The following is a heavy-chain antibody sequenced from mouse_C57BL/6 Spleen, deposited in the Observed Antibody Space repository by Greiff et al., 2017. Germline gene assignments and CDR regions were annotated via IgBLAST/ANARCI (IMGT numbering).Heavy chain of an antibody. CDR3: ARLSDGYPDWYFDV. J-gene: IGHJ1*03. V-gene: IGHV5-6*01. D-gene: IGHD2-3*01. CDR1: GFTFSSYG. CDR2: ISSGGSYT. Sequence: EVMLVESGGDLVKPGGSLKLSCAASGFTFSSYGMSWVRQTPDKRLEWVATISSGGSYTYYPDSVKGRFTISRDNAKNTLYLQMSSLKSEDTAMYYCARLSDGYPDWYFDVWGTGTTVTVSS.